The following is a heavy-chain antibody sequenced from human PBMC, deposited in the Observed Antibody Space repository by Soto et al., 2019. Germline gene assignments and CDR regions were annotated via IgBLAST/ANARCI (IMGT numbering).Heavy chain of an antibody. J-gene: IGHJ4*02. D-gene: IGHD3-10*01. V-gene: IGHV3-30-3*01. CDR3: ARETFRGAPH. CDR2: ISYDGSEK. CDR1: GFTFSRYP. Sequence: PGGSLRLSCEASGFTFSRYPLHWVRQAPGKGLEWVAVISYDGSEKYPADSVKGRITISRDNAKNSLYLQMNSLRDDDTAVYYCARETFRGAPHWGQGTLVTVSS.